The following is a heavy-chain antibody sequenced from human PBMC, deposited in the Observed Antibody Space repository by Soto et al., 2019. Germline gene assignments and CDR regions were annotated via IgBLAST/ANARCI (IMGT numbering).Heavy chain of an antibody. CDR1: GGSFSGYY. Sequence: SETLSLTCAVYGGSFSGYYWSWIRQPPGKGLEWIGEINHSGSTNYNPSLKSRVTISVDTSKNQFSLKLSSVTAADTAVYYCARGSVRGLSSGLSFDYWGQGTLVTVSS. J-gene: IGHJ4*02. CDR2: INHSGST. D-gene: IGHD3-22*01. V-gene: IGHV4-34*01. CDR3: ARGSVRGLSSGLSFDY.